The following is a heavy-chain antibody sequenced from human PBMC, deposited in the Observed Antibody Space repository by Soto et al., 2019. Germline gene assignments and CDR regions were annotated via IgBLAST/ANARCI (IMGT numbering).Heavy chain of an antibody. D-gene: IGHD3-10*01. Sequence: SRYGTEGARSVKKKGLEWVAVISYDGSNKYYADYVKGRFTISRDNSKNTLYLQMNSLRAEDTAVYFCPTGDARCNTVRASEY. CDR2: ISYDGSNK. CDR1: SRYG. V-gene: IGHV3-30*03. J-gene: IGHJ1*01. CDR3: PTGDARCNTVRASEY.